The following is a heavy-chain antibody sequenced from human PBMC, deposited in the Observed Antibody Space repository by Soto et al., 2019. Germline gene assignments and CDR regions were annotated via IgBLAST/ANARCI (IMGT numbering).Heavy chain of an antibody. CDR1: GFTFSSYA. CDR3: AKGQVLRYFDWLTGFDY. V-gene: IGHV3-23*01. Sequence: GGSLRLSCAASGFTFSSYAMSWVRQAPGKGLEWVSAISGSGGSTNYADSVKGRFTISRDNSKNTLYLQMNSLRAEDTAVYYCAKGQVLRYFDWLTGFDYWGQGTLVTVSS. J-gene: IGHJ4*02. CDR2: ISGSGGST. D-gene: IGHD3-9*01.